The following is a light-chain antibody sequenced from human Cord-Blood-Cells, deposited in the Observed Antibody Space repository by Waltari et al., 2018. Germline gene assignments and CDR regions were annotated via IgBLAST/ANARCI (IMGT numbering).Light chain of an antibody. CDR1: SSNIGSNN. Sequence: QSVLTQPPSASGTPGQRVTISCSGSSSNIGSNNVSWYQQRPGTAPKLLIYSNNQRPSGVPDRFSGSKSGTSASLAISGLQSEDEADYYCAAWDDSLNGPVFGGGTKLTVL. J-gene: IGLJ3*02. CDR2: SNN. V-gene: IGLV1-44*01. CDR3: AAWDDSLNGPV.